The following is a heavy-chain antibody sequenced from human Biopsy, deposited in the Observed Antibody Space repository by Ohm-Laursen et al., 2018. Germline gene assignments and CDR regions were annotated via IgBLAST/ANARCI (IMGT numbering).Heavy chain of an antibody. CDR1: SASINLYY. J-gene: IGHJ6*02. D-gene: IGHD2-8*02. CDR2: INHSGHT. CDR3: ARDRIAYCTATSCDNFGLGV. Sequence: SETLSLTCTVSSASINLYYWGWIRQSPGKGLEWIGYINHSGHTNYNPSLKSRLTMSVDTSKNQFSLKLTSVTAADTAVYYCARDRIAYCTATSCDNFGLGVWGQGTTVTVSS. V-gene: IGHV4-59*01.